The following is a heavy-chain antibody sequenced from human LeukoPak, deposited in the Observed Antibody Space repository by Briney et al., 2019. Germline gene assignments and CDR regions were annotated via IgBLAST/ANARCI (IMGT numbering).Heavy chain of an antibody. Sequence: GGSLRLSCAASGFTFNSYSMNWVRQAPGKGLEWVSYISSSISTIYYADSVKGRFTISRDNAKNSLYLQMNSLRAEDTAVYYCARDSDRDDFGFDYWGQGTLVTVSS. D-gene: IGHD3-3*01. CDR2: ISSSISTI. CDR3: ARDSDRDDFGFDY. CDR1: GFTFNSYS. J-gene: IGHJ4*02. V-gene: IGHV3-48*01.